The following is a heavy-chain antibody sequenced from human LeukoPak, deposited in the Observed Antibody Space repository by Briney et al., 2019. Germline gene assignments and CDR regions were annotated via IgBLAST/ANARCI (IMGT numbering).Heavy chain of an antibody. CDR3: ARQPPQYYGMDV. J-gene: IGHJ6*02. D-gene: IGHD1-14*01. CDR2: IYTSGST. V-gene: IGHV4-4*07. CDR1: GGSFSNYY. Sequence: ASETLSLTCTVSGGSFSNYYWSWIRQPAGKGLEWIGRIYTSGSTNYNPSVKSRVTMSVDTSNSQFSLKLTSVTAADTAVYYCARQPPQYYGMDVWGQGTTVTVSS.